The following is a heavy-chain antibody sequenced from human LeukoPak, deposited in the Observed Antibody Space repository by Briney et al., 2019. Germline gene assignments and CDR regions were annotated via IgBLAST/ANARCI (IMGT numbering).Heavy chain of an antibody. V-gene: IGHV3-7*03. J-gene: IGHJ4*02. D-gene: IGHD1-14*01. CDR1: GFTFNRYW. CDR2: IKQDGSAK. CDR3: AKTTALDQGFGY. Sequence: GGSLRLSCAASGFTFNRYWMSWVRQAPGKELQWVANIKQDGSAKYYVDSVKGRFTISRDNAKNSLYLQMNSLRAEDTAVYYCAKTTALDQGFGYWGQGTLVTVSS.